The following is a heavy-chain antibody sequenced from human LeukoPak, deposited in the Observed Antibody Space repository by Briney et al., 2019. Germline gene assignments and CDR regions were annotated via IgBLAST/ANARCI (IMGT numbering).Heavy chain of an antibody. CDR1: GGSISSYY. CDR2: IYTSGST. CDR3: ARDRPDIVATYDGFGYYYYYMDV. D-gene: IGHD5-12*01. Sequence: KSSETLSLTCTVSGGSISSYYWSWIRQPAGKGLEWIGRIYTSGSTNYNPSLKSRVTMSVDTSKNQFSLKLSSVTAADTAVYYCARDRPDIVATYDGFGYYYYYMDVWGKGTTDTVSS. V-gene: IGHV4-4*07. J-gene: IGHJ6*03.